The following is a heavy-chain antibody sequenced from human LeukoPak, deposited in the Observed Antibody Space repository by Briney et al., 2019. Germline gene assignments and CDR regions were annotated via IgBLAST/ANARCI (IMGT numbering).Heavy chain of an antibody. CDR1: GYSISGSYY. V-gene: IGHV4-38-2*01. CDR2: MFHSGLT. Sequence: PSETLSLTCAVSGYSISGSYYWGWIRQSPGKAVEWIGSMFHSGLTYYIPSLKSRVTISLDTSKNQLSLKLSSVTAADTAVYYCARANGFGLIITWGQGTLVTVSS. J-gene: IGHJ4*02. CDR3: ARANGFGLIIT. D-gene: IGHD3-10*01.